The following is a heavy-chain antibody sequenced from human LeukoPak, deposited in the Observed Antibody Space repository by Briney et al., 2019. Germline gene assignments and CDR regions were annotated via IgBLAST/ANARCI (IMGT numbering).Heavy chain of an antibody. CDR3: ARDLEGIAAAGTGD. Sequence: ASVKVSCKASGYTFTSYGISWVRQAPGQGLEWMGWISAYNGNTNYAQKLQGRVTMTTDTSTSTAYMELRSLRSDDTAVYYCARDLEGIAAAGTGDWGQGTLVTVSS. CDR2: ISAYNGNT. CDR1: GYTFTSYG. D-gene: IGHD6-13*01. J-gene: IGHJ4*02. V-gene: IGHV1-18*01.